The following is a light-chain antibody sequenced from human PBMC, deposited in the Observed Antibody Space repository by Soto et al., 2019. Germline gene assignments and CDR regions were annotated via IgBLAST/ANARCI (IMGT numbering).Light chain of an antibody. CDR3: QQRSNWPLS. Sequence: PGERATLSCRASQSVSSSLAWYQQKPGQAPRLLIYDASNRATGIPARFSGSGSETDFNLTVSSLEPEDFAVSYCQQRSNWPLSFGGGTKVEIK. J-gene: IGKJ4*01. CDR2: DAS. V-gene: IGKV3-11*01. CDR1: QSVSSS.